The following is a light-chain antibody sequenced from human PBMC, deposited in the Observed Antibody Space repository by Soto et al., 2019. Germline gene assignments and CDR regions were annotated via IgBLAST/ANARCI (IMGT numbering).Light chain of an antibody. Sequence: QPALTQPASVSGSPGQSITISCTGTSSDVGGYHYVSWYQQHPGKAPKLMIYEVSNRPSGVSNRFSGSKSGNTASLTISGLQAEDEADYYCSSYTSSSTLEVFGTGTKVTVL. V-gene: IGLV2-14*01. J-gene: IGLJ1*01. CDR2: EVS. CDR1: SSDVGGYHY. CDR3: SSYTSSSTLEV.